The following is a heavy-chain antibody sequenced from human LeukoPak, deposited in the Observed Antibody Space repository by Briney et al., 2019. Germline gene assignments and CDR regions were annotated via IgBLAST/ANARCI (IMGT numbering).Heavy chain of an antibody. CDR1: GFTFTSYW. J-gene: IGHJ6*02. V-gene: IGHV3-7*01. CDR3: AKGAKNCSSTSCTYYYYYYGMDV. D-gene: IGHD2-2*01. Sequence: GSLRLSCAASGFTFTSYWMSWVRQAPGMGLEWVANIKQDGSAKYYVDSVQGRFTIFRDNAKNSLYLQMNSLRAEDTAVYYCAKGAKNCSSTSCTYYYYYYGMDVWGQGTTVTVSS. CDR2: IKQDGSAK.